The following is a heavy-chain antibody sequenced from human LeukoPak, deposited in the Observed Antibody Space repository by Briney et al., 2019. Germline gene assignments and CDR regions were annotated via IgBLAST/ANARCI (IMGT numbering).Heavy chain of an antibody. V-gene: IGHV4-59*01. J-gene: IGHJ5*02. CDR1: GDSISSYY. D-gene: IGHD3-10*01. CDR2: IYYSGST. Sequence: SETLSLTCTVSGDSISSYYWSWIRQPPGKGLEWIGYIYYSGSTNYNPSLKSRVTISVDTSKNQFSLKLTSVTAADTAVYYCAREDYYGSGSYYKGWFDPWGQGTLVTVSS. CDR3: AREDYYGSGSYYKGWFDP.